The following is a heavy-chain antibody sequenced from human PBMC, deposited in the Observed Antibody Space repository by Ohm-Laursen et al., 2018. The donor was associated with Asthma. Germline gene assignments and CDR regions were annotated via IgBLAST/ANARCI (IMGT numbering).Heavy chain of an antibody. CDR3: AVRTTSAGFDV. J-gene: IGHJ6*02. D-gene: IGHD1-1*01. CDR2: IIPSLGTP. Sequence: SSVKVSCKVSGGTFNDDGLSWVRQAPGEGLEWMGGIIPSLGTPTYARRFQGRVTITADESTSTAYLEMSSLRSEDTAVYYCAVRTTSAGFDVWGQGTTVTVSS. CDR1: GGTFNDDG. V-gene: IGHV1-69*01.